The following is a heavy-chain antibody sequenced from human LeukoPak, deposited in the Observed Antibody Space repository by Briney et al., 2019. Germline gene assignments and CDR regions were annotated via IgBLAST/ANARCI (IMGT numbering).Heavy chain of an antibody. D-gene: IGHD3-10*01. V-gene: IGHV3-23*01. CDR3: ARDSFYGSGSLDY. Sequence: PGGSLRLSCAASGFTFSSYAMSWVRQAPGKGLEWVSAISGSSISTYFADSVKGRFTISRDNSKNTLYLQMNSLRAEDTAVYYCARDSFYGSGSLDYWGQGTLVTVSS. J-gene: IGHJ4*02. CDR2: ISGSSIST. CDR1: GFTFSSYA.